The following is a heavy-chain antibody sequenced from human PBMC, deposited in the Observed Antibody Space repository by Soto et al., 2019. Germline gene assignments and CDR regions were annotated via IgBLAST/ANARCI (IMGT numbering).Heavy chain of an antibody. D-gene: IGHD3-22*01. CDR2: IIPIFGTA. Sequence: QVQLVQSGAEVKKPGSSVKVSCKAPGGTFSSYAISWVRQAPGQGLEWMGGIIPIFGTANYAQKFQGRVTITADESTSTAYMELSSLRSEDTAVYYCARVGGYYDSSGYYRPRAFDIWGQGTMVTVSS. CDR1: GGTFSSYA. CDR3: ARVGGYYDSSGYYRPRAFDI. J-gene: IGHJ3*02. V-gene: IGHV1-69*01.